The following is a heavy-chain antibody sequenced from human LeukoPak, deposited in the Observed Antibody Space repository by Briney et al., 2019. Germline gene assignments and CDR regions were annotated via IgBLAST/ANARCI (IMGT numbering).Heavy chain of an antibody. D-gene: IGHD2-2*01. CDR2: INPNSGGT. J-gene: IGHJ6*03. CDR3: ARGEGCSSTRCYYYYYMDV. Sequence: ASVKVSCKASGYTFTGYYMHWVRQAPGQGLEWMGWINPNSGGTNYAQKFQGRVTMTRDTSINTAYMELNRLRSYDTAVYYCARGEGCSSTRCYYYYYMDVWGKGTTVTVSS. CDR1: GYTFTGYY. V-gene: IGHV1-2*02.